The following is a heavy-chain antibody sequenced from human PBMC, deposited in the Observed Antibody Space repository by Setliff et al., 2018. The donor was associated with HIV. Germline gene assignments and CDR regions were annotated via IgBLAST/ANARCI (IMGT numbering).Heavy chain of an antibody. V-gene: IGHV4-61*09. CDR3: ARDLMAPDRYFDY. CDR2: IYTSGST. D-gene: IGHD2-8*01. Sequence: SETLSLTCTVSGDSVSNGRYYWSWIRQPAGKGLEWIGHIYTSGSTDYNPSLKSRVTISVDTSKDQFSLKLSSVTAADTAVYYCARDLMAPDRYFDYWGQGTLVTVSS. CDR1: GDSVSNGRYY. J-gene: IGHJ4*02.